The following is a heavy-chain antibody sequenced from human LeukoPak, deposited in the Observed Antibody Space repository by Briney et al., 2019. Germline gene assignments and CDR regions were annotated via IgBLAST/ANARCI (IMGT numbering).Heavy chain of an antibody. CDR1: GYIFTSYG. J-gene: IGHJ4*02. CDR3: AREPAAAIFDY. CDR2: ISGYNGKT. Sequence: ASVKVSCKASGYIFTSYGISWVRQAPGQGLEWMGWISGYNGKTSYAQELRGRVTMTTDTSTDTAYMELRSLTSDDTAVYYCAREPAAAIFDYWGQGTLVTV. V-gene: IGHV1-18*01. D-gene: IGHD6-13*01.